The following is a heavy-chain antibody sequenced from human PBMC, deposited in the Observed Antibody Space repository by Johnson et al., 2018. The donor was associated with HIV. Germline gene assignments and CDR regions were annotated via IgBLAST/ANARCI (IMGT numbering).Heavy chain of an antibody. CDR3: AKEQWFGELFSAFDI. CDR2: IWYDGSNK. CDR1: GFTFSTYG. V-gene: IGHV3-33*06. D-gene: IGHD3-10*01. Sequence: VQLVESGGGVVQPGRSLRLSCAASGFTFSTYGMHWVRQAPGKGLEWVALIWYDGSNKYYADSVKGRFTISRDTSKSTLYLQMSSLRAEDTAVYYCAKEQWFGELFSAFDIWGQGTMVTVSS. J-gene: IGHJ3*02.